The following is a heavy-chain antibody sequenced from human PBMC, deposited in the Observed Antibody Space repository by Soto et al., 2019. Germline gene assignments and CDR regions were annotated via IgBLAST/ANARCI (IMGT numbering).Heavy chain of an antibody. CDR3: ARATDDSGAYDLFRPTAQTYAMDV. V-gene: IGHV3-74*01. CDR1: GFTLSNYG. D-gene: IGHD3-22*01. Sequence: GGSLRFSCVASGFTLSNYGMEWVRQAPGKGRVWVSRINTDGSATHYADSVTGGFTSSRDNAKTTLFLQMNSLSAEETAVYYCARATDDSGAYDLFRPTAQTYAMDVWGQGTTVTVSS. J-gene: IGHJ6*02. CDR2: INTDGSAT.